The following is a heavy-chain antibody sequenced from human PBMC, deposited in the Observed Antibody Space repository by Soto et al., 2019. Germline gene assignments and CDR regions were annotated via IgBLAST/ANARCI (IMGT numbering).Heavy chain of an antibody. D-gene: IGHD6-25*01. CDR3: ARLGYSSGWTPSYGMDV. CDR1: GGSISSSSYY. Sequence: SETLSLTCTVSGGSISSSSYYWGWIRQPPGKGLEWIGSIYYSGSTYYNPSLKSRVTISVDTSKNQFSLKLSSVTAADMAVYYCARLGYSSGWTPSYGMDVWGQGTTVTVSS. CDR2: IYYSGST. V-gene: IGHV4-39*01. J-gene: IGHJ6*02.